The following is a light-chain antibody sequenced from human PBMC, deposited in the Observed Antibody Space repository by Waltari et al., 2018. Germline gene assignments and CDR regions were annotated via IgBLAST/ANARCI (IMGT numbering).Light chain of an antibody. CDR1: AGAVTSGNY. J-gene: IGLJ3*02. CDR2: STT. Sequence: QTVVTQEPSLTVSPGGAVTLTCASSAGAVTSGNYPNWIQTKPGQVPRSLIPSTTNRHSWTPARFSGSLLGGKAALTLSGVQPEDEAEYYCLLYDGSDQVFGGGTKLTVL. CDR3: LLYDGSDQV. V-gene: IGLV7-43*01.